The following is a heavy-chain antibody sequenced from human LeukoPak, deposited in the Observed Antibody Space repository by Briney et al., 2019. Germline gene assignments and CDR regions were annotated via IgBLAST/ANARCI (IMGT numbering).Heavy chain of an antibody. J-gene: IGHJ4*02. D-gene: IGHD6-19*01. CDR2: ISGSGGST. V-gene: IGHV3-23*01. CDR3: ARGPGLAVTGMD. Sequence: GGSLRLSCAASGFTFISYGMSWVRQAPGKGLEWVSAISGSGGSTYYADSVKGRFTISRDNSKNTLYLQMNSLRAEDTAVYYCARGPGLAVTGMDWGQGTLVTVSS. CDR1: GFTFISYG.